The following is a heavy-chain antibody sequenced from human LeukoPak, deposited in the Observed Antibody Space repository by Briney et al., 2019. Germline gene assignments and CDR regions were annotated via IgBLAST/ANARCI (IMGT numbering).Heavy chain of an antibody. CDR2: ISYDGGNR. D-gene: IGHD4-23*01. CDR3: ARGRPHGNDY. Sequence: QAGGSLRLSCAASGFTFRSYAMHWVRQAPGKGLEWVAVISYDGGNRHYADSVKGRFTISRDNSKNTLYLQMNSLRVEDTAVYYCARGRPHGNDYWGQGTLVTVSS. J-gene: IGHJ4*02. V-gene: IGHV3-30-3*01. CDR1: GFTFRSYA.